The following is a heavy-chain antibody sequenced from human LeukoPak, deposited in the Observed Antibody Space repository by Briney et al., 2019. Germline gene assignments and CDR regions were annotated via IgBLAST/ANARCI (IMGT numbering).Heavy chain of an antibody. CDR1: GGSISSPTYY. CDR2: TYYSGST. D-gene: IGHD3-22*01. Sequence: SSETLSLTCTVSGGSISSPTYYWGWIRQPPGKGLEWIGSTYYSGSTYYNPSLNSRVTISVDTSKNQFSLKLSSVTAADTAVYYCASIYYDSSGYTFDYWGQGTLVTVSS. V-gene: IGHV4-39*01. CDR3: ASIYYDSSGYTFDY. J-gene: IGHJ4*02.